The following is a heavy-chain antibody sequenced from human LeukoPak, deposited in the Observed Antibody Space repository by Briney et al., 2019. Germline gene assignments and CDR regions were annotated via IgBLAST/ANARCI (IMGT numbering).Heavy chain of an antibody. CDR2: INSAGGST. D-gene: IGHD3-9*01. J-gene: IGHJ4*02. Sequence: GGSLRLSCAASGFTFSSYWMHWVRQAPGKGLEWVSRINSAGGSTTYADSVKGRFTISRDNAKNTMYLQMTSLRADDSAVYYCGRGGLTGQMAAFDYWGQGALVTVST. CDR1: GFTFSSYW. CDR3: GRGGLTGQMAAFDY. V-gene: IGHV3-74*01.